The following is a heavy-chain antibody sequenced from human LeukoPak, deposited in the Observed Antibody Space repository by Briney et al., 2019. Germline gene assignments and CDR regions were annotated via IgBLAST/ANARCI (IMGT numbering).Heavy chain of an antibody. CDR1: GFTFSSYS. CDR3: ARGVDYYYYYGMDV. D-gene: IGHD2-15*01. Sequence: GGSLRLSCAASGFTFSSYSMNWVRQAPGKGLEWVSSIRSSSSYIYYADSVKGRFTISRDNAKNSLYLQMNSLRAEDTAVYYCARGVDYYYYYGMDVWGQGTTVTVSS. J-gene: IGHJ6*02. CDR2: IRSSSSYI. V-gene: IGHV3-21*01.